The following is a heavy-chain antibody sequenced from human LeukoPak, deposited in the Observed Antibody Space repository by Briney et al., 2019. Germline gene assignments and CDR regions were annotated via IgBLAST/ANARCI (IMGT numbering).Heavy chain of an antibody. V-gene: IGHV1-69*13. Sequence: GASVKVSCKASGGTFSSYAISWVRQAPGQGLEWMGGIIPIFGTANYAQKFQGRVTITADESTSTAYMELSSLRSEDTAVYYCARDLLYSPFDGVRGVTTVALGMDVWGQGTTVTVSS. J-gene: IGHJ6*02. CDR3: ARDLLYSPFDGVRGVTTVALGMDV. D-gene: IGHD3-10*01. CDR2: IIPIFGTA. CDR1: GGTFSSYA.